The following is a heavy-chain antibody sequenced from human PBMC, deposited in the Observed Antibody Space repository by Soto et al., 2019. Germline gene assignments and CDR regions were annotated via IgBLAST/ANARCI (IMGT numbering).Heavy chain of an antibody. V-gene: IGHV3-11*01. Sequence: GGSLRLSCAASGFTFSDYYMSWIRQAPGKGLEWVSYISSSGSTIYYADSVKGRFTISRDNAKNSLYLQMNSLRAEDTAVYYCASHKTYYDILTGIDYWGQGTLVTVSS. CDR2: ISSSGSTI. CDR1: GFTFSDYY. J-gene: IGHJ4*02. CDR3: ASHKTYYDILTGIDY. D-gene: IGHD3-9*01.